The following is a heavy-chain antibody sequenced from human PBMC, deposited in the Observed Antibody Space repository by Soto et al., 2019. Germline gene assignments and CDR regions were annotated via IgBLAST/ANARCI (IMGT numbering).Heavy chain of an antibody. CDR3: ARHGVCSGGSCLFAADYYYYYYMDV. V-gene: IGHV5-51*01. Sequence: GESLKISCKGSGYSFTSYWIGWVRQMPGKGLEWMGIIYPGDSDTRYSPSFQGQVTISADKSISTAYLQWSSLKASDTAIYYCARHGVCSGGSCLFAADYYYYYYMDVWGKGTTVTVSS. CDR1: GYSFTSYW. D-gene: IGHD2-15*01. CDR2: IYPGDSDT. J-gene: IGHJ6*03.